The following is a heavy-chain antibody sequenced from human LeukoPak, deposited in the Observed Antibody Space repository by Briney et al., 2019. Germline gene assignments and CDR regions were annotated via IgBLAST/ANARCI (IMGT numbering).Heavy chain of an antibody. CDR2: IYYSGST. Sequence: SETLSLTCTVSGGSISSCYWSWIRQPPGKGLEWIGYIYYSGSTNYNPSLKSRVTISVDTSRNQFSLKLSSVTAADTAVYYCARASGGNFRVKGQYYFDYWGQGTLVTVSS. D-gene: IGHD4-23*01. CDR1: GGSISSCY. V-gene: IGHV4-59*01. J-gene: IGHJ4*02. CDR3: ARASGGNFRVKGQYYFDY.